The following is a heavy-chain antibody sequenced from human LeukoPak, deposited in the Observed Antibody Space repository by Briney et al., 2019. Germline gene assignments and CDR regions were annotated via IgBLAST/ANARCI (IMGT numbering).Heavy chain of an antibody. J-gene: IGHJ3*02. CDR2: INPNSSGT. Sequence: SVKVSCKSSGYTFTGHYMHWVRQAPGQGREWMGWINPNSSGTNYAPKCHGRVNMPRQTSISTGYMELSRLRSDDTAVYYSARDTVRIVGDAFAIWGQGTMVTVYS. V-gene: IGHV1-2*02. CDR3: ARDTVRIVGDAFAI. CDR1: GYTFTGHY. D-gene: IGHD2/OR15-2a*01.